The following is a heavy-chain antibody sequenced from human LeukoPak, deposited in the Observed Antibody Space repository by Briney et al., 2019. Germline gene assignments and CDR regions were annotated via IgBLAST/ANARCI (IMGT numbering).Heavy chain of an antibody. J-gene: IGHJ4*02. D-gene: IGHD6-13*01. CDR2: ISYDGSNK. CDR3: AAADAFDY. Sequence: GGSLRLSCAASGFTFSSYGMHWVRQAPGKGLEGVAVISYDGSNKYYADSVKGRFTISRDNSKNTLYLQMNSRRAEDTAVYYCAAADAFDYWGQGTLVTVSS. V-gene: IGHV3-30*03. CDR1: GFTFSSYG.